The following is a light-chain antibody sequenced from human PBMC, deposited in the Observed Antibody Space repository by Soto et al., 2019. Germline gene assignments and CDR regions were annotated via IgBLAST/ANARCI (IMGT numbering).Light chain of an antibody. CDR3: RTLYSNLSADV. CDR2: DNN. V-gene: IGLV1-51*01. Sequence: QSVLTQPPSVSAAPGQKVPISCSGSSSNIGKNYVSWYQQLPGTAPKLLIYDNNKRPSGIPDRFSGSKSGTSATLGITGLQTGDEADYYCRTLYSNLSADVFGTGTKGTVL. J-gene: IGLJ1*01. CDR1: SSNIGKNY.